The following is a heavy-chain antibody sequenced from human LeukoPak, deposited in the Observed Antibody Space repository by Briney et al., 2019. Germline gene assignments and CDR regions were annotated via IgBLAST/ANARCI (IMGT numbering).Heavy chain of an antibody. D-gene: IGHD5-18*01. CDR3: ARDLSGVTGYTYGRGIDY. J-gene: IGHJ4*02. V-gene: IGHV3-48*03. CDR2: IDSSGSTI. Sequence: GGSLRLSCAASGFTFSSYEMNWVRQAPGKGLEWVSYIDSSGSTIHYADSVKGRFTISRDNAKNSLYLQMNSLRAEDTAVYYCARDLSGVTGYTYGRGIDYWGQGTLVTVSS. CDR1: GFTFSSYE.